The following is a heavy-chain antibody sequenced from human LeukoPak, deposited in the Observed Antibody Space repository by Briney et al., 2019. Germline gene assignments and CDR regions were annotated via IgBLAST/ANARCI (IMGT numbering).Heavy chain of an antibody. D-gene: IGHD1-26*01. CDR3: ARDSGSYGRRGGFDY. Sequence: GGSLRLSCAASGFTFRDYWMTWVRQAPGKGLEWVADIKQDGGDKNYVDSVKGRFTISRDNAQNSLYLQMNSLRAEDTALYYCARDSGSYGRRGGFDYWGQGTLVTVSS. J-gene: IGHJ4*02. CDR1: GFTFRDYW. V-gene: IGHV3-7*03. CDR2: IKQDGGDK.